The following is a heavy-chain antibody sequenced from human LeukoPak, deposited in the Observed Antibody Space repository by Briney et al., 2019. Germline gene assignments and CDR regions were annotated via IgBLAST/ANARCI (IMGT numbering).Heavy chain of an antibody. D-gene: IGHD2-2*01. CDR2: IIPILGIA. J-gene: IGHJ4*02. CDR1: GGTFSSYT. Sequence: SVKVSCKASGGTFSSYTISWVRQAPGQGLEWMGRIIPILGIANYAQKFQGRVTITADKSTSTAYMELSRLRSDDTAVYYCAGVETGYCSSTSCYGYDYWGQGTLVTASS. V-gene: IGHV1-69*02. CDR3: AGVETGYCSSTSCYGYDY.